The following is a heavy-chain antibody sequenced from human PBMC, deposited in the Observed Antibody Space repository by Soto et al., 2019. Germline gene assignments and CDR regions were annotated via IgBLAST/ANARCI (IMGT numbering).Heavy chain of an antibody. V-gene: IGHV1-2*02. CDR2: INPNSGDS. J-gene: IGHJ4*02. CDR1: GYTFTGYY. D-gene: IGHD6-19*01. CDR3: ARREQWLENFDF. Sequence: XSVKVSCKTSGYTFTGYYIHWIRQAPGQGLEWMGWINPNSGDSDYSQEFQGRVTMTSDTSITTAYMQLTRLRSDDTAVYYCARREQWLENFDFWGQGKLVTVSS.